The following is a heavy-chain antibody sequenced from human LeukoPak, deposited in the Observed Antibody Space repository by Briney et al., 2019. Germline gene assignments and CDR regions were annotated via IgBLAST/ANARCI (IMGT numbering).Heavy chain of an antibody. J-gene: IGHJ1*01. CDR3: ASSDIAAAGTYRKYFQH. Sequence: ASVKVSCKASGGTFSSYAISWVRQAPGQGLEWMGGIIPIFGTANYAQKFQGRVTITADKSTSTAYMELSSLRSEDTAVYYCASSDIAAAGTYRKYFQHWGQGTLVTVSS. D-gene: IGHD6-13*01. V-gene: IGHV1-69*06. CDR1: GGTFSSYA. CDR2: IIPIFGTA.